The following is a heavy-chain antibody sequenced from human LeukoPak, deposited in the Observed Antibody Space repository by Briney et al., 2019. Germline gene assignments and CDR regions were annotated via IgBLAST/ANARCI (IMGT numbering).Heavy chain of an antibody. CDR1: GYTFTSYV. CDR2: ISAYNGNT. V-gene: IGHV1-18*01. CDR3: ATSLGGYDVLDAFDI. D-gene: IGHD5-12*01. Sequence: ASVKVSCKASGYTFTSYVISWVRQSPGQRLEWMGWISAYNGNTNYAQKLQGRVTMTTDTTTSTAYMELRSLRSDDTAMYYCATSLGGYDVLDAFDIWGQGTMVTVSS. J-gene: IGHJ3*02.